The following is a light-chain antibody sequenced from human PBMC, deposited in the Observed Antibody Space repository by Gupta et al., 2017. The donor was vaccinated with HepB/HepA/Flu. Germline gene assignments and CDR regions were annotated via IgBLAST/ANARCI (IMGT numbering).Light chain of an antibody. CDR3: QQEDSNTRT. V-gene: IGKV4-1*01. CDR2: WAS. Sequence: DIVMTQSPDSLAVSLGERATINCKSSQSGLYSSNNKNYLAWYQQKPGQPPKLLIYWASTRESGVPDRFSGSGSGTDFTLTISSLQAEDVAVYYCQQEDSNTRTFGQGTKLEIK. CDR1: QSGLYSSNNKNY. J-gene: IGKJ2*01.